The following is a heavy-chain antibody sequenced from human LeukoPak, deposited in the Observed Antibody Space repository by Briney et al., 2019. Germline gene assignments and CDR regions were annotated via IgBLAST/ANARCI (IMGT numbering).Heavy chain of an antibody. J-gene: IGHJ4*02. CDR2: ISTYNGNT. Sequence: ASVKLSCKASGYSFVLYGISWVRQAPGQGPEWMGWISTYNGNTKYAQKFQGRVTMTTDTSTSTAYMQLRSLRSDDTAVYSCARVRAYGDYWGQGTLVTVSS. CDR3: ARVRAYGDY. CDR1: GYSFVLYG. D-gene: IGHD3-10*01. V-gene: IGHV1-18*01.